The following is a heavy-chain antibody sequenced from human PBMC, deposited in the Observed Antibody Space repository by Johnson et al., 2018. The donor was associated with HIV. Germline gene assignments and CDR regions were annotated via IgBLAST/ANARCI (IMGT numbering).Heavy chain of an antibody. CDR1: GFTFSSYG. J-gene: IGHJ3*02. Sequence: QVQLVESGGGVVQPGGSLRLSCAASGFTFSSYGMHWVRQAPGKGLEWVAFIRYDGSNKYYVDSVKGRFTISRDNAKNSLYLQMNSLRAEDTAVYYCARSATGTTADAFDIWGQGTMVTVSS. CDR3: ARSATGTTADAFDI. V-gene: IGHV3-30*02. D-gene: IGHD1-7*01. CDR2: IRYDGSNK.